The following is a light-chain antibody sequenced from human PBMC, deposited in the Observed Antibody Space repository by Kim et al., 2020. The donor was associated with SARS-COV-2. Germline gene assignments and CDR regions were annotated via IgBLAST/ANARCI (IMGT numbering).Light chain of an antibody. J-gene: IGKJ2*01. V-gene: IGKV3-20*01. CDR1: QSVASNH. CDR2: GTS. Sequence: EIVLTQSPGTLSLSPVERATLSCRASQSVASNHLAWFQQKPGQAPRLLIYGTSSRATGIPDRFSASESGTDFTLTISRLEPEDFAVYYCQQYDRSPYTFGQGTKLEI. CDR3: QQYDRSPYT.